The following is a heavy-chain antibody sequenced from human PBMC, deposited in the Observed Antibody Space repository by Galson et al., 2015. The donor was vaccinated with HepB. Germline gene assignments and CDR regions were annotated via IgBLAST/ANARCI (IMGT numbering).Heavy chain of an antibody. D-gene: IGHD3-22*01. CDR1: GFTFRSYG. J-gene: IGHJ3*02. Sequence: SLRLSCAASGFTFRSYGMNWVRQAPGKGLEWVAIIWNDGSKTYYADSVKGRFTISRDNSKNTLYLQMNSLRAEDTAVYYCSREAFYYDGSGRGTFDIWGQGTMVTVSS. CDR3: SREAFYYDGSGRGTFDI. V-gene: IGHV3-33*01. CDR2: IWNDGSKT.